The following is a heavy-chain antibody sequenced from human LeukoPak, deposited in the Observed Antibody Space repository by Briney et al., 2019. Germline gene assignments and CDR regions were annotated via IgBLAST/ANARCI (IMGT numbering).Heavy chain of an antibody. Sequence: GGSLRLSCAASGFTFSSYAMTWVRQAPGKGLEWVSTISGSGDSTYYADSVKGRFTISRDNSRNALYLQMNSLRAEDTAVYYCAKTLATTPRTFDYWGQGTLVTVSS. CDR3: AKTLATTPRTFDY. V-gene: IGHV3-23*01. J-gene: IGHJ4*02. CDR2: ISGSGDST. CDR1: GFTFSSYA. D-gene: IGHD5-12*01.